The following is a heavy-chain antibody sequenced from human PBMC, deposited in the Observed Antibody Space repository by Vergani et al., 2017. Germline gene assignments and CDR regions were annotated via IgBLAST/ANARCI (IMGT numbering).Heavy chain of an antibody. CDR2: ISWDGGST. CDR3: ARGRSSSEYWSFDL. J-gene: IGHJ2*01. D-gene: IGHD6-6*01. CDR1: GFTFDDYT. Sequence: EVQLVESGGVVVQPGGSLRLSCAASGFTFDDYTMHWVRQAPGKGLEWVSLISWDGGSTYYADSVKGRFTISRDNSKNSLYLQMNSLRTEDTALYYCARGRSSSEYWSFDLWGRGTLVTVSS. V-gene: IGHV3-43*01.